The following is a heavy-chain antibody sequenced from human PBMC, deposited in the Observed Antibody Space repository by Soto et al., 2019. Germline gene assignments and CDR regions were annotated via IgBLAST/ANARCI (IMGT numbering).Heavy chain of an antibody. Sequence: PSETLSLTCAVYGGSFRDYDWSWIRQPPGKGMEWIGEINHSGSTNYNPSLKSRGTISVDTSKNQFSLKLSSVTAADTAVYYCGRRRDSGGNSFDYWGQGTLVTVSS. J-gene: IGHJ4*02. CDR1: GGSFRDYD. D-gene: IGHD4-17*01. CDR3: GRRRDSGGNSFDY. V-gene: IGHV4-34*01. CDR2: INHSGST.